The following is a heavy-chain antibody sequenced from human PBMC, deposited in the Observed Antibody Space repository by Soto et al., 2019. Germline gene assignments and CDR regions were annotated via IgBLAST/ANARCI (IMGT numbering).Heavy chain of an antibody. CDR1: GYTFRNHL. CDR2: MNSDGSII. V-gene: IGHV3-74*01. CDR3: ATAEVDY. J-gene: IGHJ4*02. Sequence: GGSLRLSCAVAGYTFRNHLMHWVRQSPGKGLEWVSRMNSDGSIINYKDSVKGRFTVSRDNAKNTLYLQMNSLRVEDTAVYYCATAEVDYWGPGTLVTVSS.